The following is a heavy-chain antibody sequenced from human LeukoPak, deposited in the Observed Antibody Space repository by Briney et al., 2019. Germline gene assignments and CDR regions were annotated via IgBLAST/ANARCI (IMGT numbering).Heavy chain of an antibody. Sequence: ASVKVSCKASGGTFSSYAISWVRQAPGQGLEWMGGIIPIFGTANYAQKFQGRVTITTDESTSTAYMELSSLRSEGTAVYYCARDGGDTYGDYPFDYWGQGTLVTVSS. CDR2: IIPIFGTA. J-gene: IGHJ4*02. D-gene: IGHD4-17*01. CDR3: ARDGGDTYGDYPFDY. V-gene: IGHV1-69*05. CDR1: GGTFSSYA.